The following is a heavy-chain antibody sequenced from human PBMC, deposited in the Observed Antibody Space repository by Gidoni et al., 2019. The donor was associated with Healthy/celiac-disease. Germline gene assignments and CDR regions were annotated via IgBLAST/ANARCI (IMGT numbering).Heavy chain of an antibody. V-gene: IGHV3-21*01. J-gene: IGHJ4*02. CDR3: ARNVGDHFDY. CDR2: ISSSSSYI. D-gene: IGHD2-21*02. Sequence: VSSISSSSSYIYYADSVKGRFTISRDNAKNSLYLQMNSLRAEDTAVYYCARNVGDHFDYWGQGTLVTVSS.